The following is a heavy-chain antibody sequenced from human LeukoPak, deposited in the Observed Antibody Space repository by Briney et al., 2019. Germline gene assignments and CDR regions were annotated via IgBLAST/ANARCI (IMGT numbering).Heavy chain of an antibody. CDR3: ARGGGWPYFDY. V-gene: IGHV3-7*01. CDR1: GFTFSSYW. J-gene: IGHJ4*02. D-gene: IGHD6-19*01. Sequence: TGGSLRLSCVASGFTFSSYWMSWVRQAPGKGLEWVANIKQDGSEKYYVDSVKGRFTISRDNAKNSLYLQMNSLRAEDTAVYYCARGGGWPYFDYWGQGTLVTVSS. CDR2: IKQDGSEK.